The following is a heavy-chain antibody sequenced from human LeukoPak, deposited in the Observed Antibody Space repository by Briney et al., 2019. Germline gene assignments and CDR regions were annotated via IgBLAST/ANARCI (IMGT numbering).Heavy chain of an antibody. CDR3: AVSGYSSGWYPYYFDY. CDR1: GGSISSYY. CDR2: IYYSGST. D-gene: IGHD6-19*01. V-gene: IGHV4-59*01. Sequence: SETLSLTCPVSGGSISSYYWSWIRQPPGKGLEWIGYIYYSGSTNYNPSLKSRVTISVDTSKNQFSLKLSSVTAADTAVYYCAVSGYSSGWYPYYFDYWGQGTLVTVSS. J-gene: IGHJ4*02.